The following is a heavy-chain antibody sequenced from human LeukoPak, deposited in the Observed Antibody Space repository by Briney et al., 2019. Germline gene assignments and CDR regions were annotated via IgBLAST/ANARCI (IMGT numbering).Heavy chain of an antibody. V-gene: IGHV3-48*01. CDR2: IGVSSSLV. CDR1: GFTFSSYS. Sequence: QTXGSLRLSCVASGFTFSSYSLNWVRQAPGKGLEWVSYIGVSSSLVRYADSVKGRFTISRDNAKISLYLQMDSLRAEDTAMYYCARDHWSPPSYWGQGTLVTVSS. J-gene: IGHJ4*02. D-gene: IGHD2-8*02. CDR3: ARDHWSPPSY.